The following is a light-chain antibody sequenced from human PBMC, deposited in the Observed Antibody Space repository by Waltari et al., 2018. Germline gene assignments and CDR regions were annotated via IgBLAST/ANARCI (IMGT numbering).Light chain of an antibody. Sequence: QSVLTQPPSASGTPGQRVTISCSGSSSHIGSNYVYWYQQLPGTAPKLLIYKNKQRPSGVPDRFSGSKSGTSASLAISGLRSEDEADYYCAACDDSLSGFVFGGGTKLTVL. CDR3: AACDDSLSGFV. CDR1: SSHIGSNY. CDR2: KNK. V-gene: IGLV1-47*01. J-gene: IGLJ2*01.